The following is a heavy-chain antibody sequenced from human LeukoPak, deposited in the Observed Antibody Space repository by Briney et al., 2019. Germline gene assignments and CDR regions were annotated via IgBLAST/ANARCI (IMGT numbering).Heavy chain of an antibody. CDR1: GFTFSSYA. V-gene: IGHV3-64D*09. J-gene: IGHJ4*02. Sequence: PGGSLRLSCSSAGFTFSSYAMHWVRQPPGKGLEYVSSISRNGGSTYYADSEKGRFTISRDNSKNTLYLQMSSLRAEDTAVYYCVKGMDIAMVSAFDYWGQGTLVTVSS. CDR3: VKGMDIAMVSAFDY. CDR2: ISRNGGST. D-gene: IGHD5-18*01.